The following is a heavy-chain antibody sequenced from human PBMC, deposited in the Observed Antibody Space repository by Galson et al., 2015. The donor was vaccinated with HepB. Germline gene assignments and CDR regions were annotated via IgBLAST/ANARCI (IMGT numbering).Heavy chain of an antibody. Sequence: SLRLSCAASGFTVSSNYMSWVRQAPGKGLEWVSIIYAGGSTYYADSVKGRFTISRDNLKNTVYLQINSLRAEDTAMYYCARGGDGYYPALVHHWGQGTLVTVSS. CDR3: ARGGDGYYPALVHH. CDR2: IYAGGST. CDR1: GFTVSSNY. D-gene: IGHD5-24*01. J-gene: IGHJ5*02. V-gene: IGHV3-66*01.